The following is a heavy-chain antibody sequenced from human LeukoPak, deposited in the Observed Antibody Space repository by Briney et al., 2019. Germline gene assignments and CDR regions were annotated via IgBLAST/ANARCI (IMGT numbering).Heavy chain of an antibody. CDR2: IYPNNGAT. J-gene: IGHJ4*02. V-gene: IGHV1-2*02. CDR3: ARDGPAQMVDFDY. CDR1: GYTFSGTGWY. Sequence: ASVKVSCKASGYTFSGTGWYLYWLRQAPGQGLECMGWIYPNNGATAYAQKFQGRVAMTRDTSITTAYMELSGLRPDDTAVYYCARDGPAQMVDFDYWGQGTLVTVSP. D-gene: IGHD3-10*01.